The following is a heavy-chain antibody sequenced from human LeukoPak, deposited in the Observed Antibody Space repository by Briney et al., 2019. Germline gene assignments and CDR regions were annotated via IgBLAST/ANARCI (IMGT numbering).Heavy chain of an antibody. CDR2: ISGNGGST. CDR3: AKDGGFGELYYFDY. Sequence: QPGGSLRLSCAASGFTFRSHAMSWVRRAPGRGLEWVSAISGNGGSTYYADSVKGRFTISRDNSKNTLYLQMNSLRAEDTAVYYCAKDGGFGELYYFDYWGQGTLVTVSS. J-gene: IGHJ4*02. D-gene: IGHD3-10*01. CDR1: GFTFRSHA. V-gene: IGHV3-23*01.